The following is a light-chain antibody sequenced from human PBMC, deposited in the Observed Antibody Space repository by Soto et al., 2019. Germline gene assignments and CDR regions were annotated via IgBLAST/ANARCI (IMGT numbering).Light chain of an antibody. CDR2: GDS. CDR3: SSWHGTLNGVV. CDR1: RSNIGSYT. Sequence: QSVLTQPPSASGTPGQRVTISCSGSRSNIGSYTVNWYQQLPGTAPKLLIYGDSQRPSGVPDRFSGSKSGTSASLAISGLQSEVEADYYCSSWHGTLNGVVFGGGTKLPVL. V-gene: IGLV1-44*01. J-gene: IGLJ2*01.